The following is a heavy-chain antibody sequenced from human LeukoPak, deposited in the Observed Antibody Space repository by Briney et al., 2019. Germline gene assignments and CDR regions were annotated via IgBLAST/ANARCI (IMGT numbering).Heavy chain of an antibody. V-gene: IGHV1-8*01. Sequence: ASVKVSCKASGYTFTSYDINWVRQATGQGLEWMGWMNPNSGNTGYAQKFQGRVTMTRNTSISTAYMELSSLRSEDTAVYYCARTGGSGSYYNPFFDYWGQGTLVTVS. D-gene: IGHD3-10*01. J-gene: IGHJ4*02. CDR1: GYTFTSYD. CDR3: ARTGGSGSYYNPFFDY. CDR2: MNPNSGNT.